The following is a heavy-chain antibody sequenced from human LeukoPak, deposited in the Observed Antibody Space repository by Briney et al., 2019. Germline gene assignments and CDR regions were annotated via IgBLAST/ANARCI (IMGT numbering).Heavy chain of an antibody. CDR1: GFTFSSYA. CDR3: ARVPETIDAFDI. Sequence: PGGSLRLSCAASGFTFSSYAMHWVRQAPGKGLEWVAVISYDGSNKYYADSVKGRFTISRDNSKNMLYLQMNSLRAEDTTVYYCARVPETIDAFDIWGQGTMVTVSS. J-gene: IGHJ3*02. D-gene: IGHD1-7*01. CDR2: ISYDGSNK. V-gene: IGHV3-30*04.